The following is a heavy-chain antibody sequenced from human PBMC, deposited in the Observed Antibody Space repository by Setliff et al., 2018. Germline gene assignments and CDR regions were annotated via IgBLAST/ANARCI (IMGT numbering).Heavy chain of an antibody. CDR3: VRDPTAYSYGLDV. J-gene: IGHJ6*02. Sequence: SETLSLTCAVYGGSFNVYFWSWIRQPPGKGLEWIGYIYHNGNTNFNPSLKTRLTLSVDTSKNQFALNLRSVTAADTAVYFCVRDPTAYSYGLDVWSQGTTGTVSS. CDR1: GGSFNVYF. CDR2: IYHNGNT. V-gene: IGHV4-59*01.